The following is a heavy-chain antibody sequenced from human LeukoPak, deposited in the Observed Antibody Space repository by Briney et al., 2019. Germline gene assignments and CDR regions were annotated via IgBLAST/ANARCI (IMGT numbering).Heavy chain of an antibody. J-gene: IGHJ4*02. CDR1: GFTFNNYA. Sequence: PGGSLRLSCAASGFTFNNYAMSWVRQAPGKGLELVSAIGDNGVDTKYADSVKGRFTISRDNSRNTLYLQLSSLRVEGTAIYYCGRDWKLDYWGQRTLVTVSS. CDR2: IGDNGVDT. CDR3: GRDWKLDY. V-gene: IGHV3-23*01. D-gene: IGHD1-1*01.